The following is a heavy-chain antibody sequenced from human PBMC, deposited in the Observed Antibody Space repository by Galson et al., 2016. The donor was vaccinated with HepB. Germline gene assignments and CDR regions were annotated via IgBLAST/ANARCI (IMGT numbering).Heavy chain of an antibody. CDR2: ISNNSPTI. D-gene: IGHD4-11*01. Sequence: SLRLSCAMSGSDFSLHSMNWVRQAPGKGLEWIAYISNNSPTIYYADSVKGRFTISRDNARNSLDLQMNSLRAEDTAIYYCATQQYLYYCLEYWGRGTLVTVSS. J-gene: IGHJ4*02. CDR3: ATQQYLYYCLEY. CDR1: GSDFSLHS. V-gene: IGHV3-48*01.